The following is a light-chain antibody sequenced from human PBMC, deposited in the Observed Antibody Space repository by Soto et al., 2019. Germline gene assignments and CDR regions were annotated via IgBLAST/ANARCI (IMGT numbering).Light chain of an antibody. V-gene: IGKV3-20*01. CDR2: DAS. J-gene: IGKJ2*01. CDR3: QQYGSSPYA. Sequence: IVLTQSPGTLSLSPGERATLSCRASQSVSDNYLAWYQHKPGQAPRLLIYDASTRATAIPDRFSGSGSGTDFTLTISSLEPEDFAISYCQQYGSSPYAFGQGTKLEIK. CDR1: QSVSDNY.